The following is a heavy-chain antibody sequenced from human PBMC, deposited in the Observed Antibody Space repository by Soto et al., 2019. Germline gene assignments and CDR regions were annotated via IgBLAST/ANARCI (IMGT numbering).Heavy chain of an antibody. J-gene: IGHJ6*02. Sequence: QVQLQQSGPGLVKPSQTLSLTCTVSGDSISSDYYHWTWIRQAPGKGLEWIGYIHHSGSILYNPSLTSRVTISVDTSKHQFSLHLTSVTAADTAVYFCAREDDGGHSLDVWGQGTTVTVSS. CDR1: GDSISSDYYH. CDR3: AREDDGGHSLDV. D-gene: IGHD1-1*01. CDR2: IHHSGSI. V-gene: IGHV4-30-4*08.